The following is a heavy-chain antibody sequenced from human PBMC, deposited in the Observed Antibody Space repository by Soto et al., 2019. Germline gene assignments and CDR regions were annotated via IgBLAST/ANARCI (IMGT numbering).Heavy chain of an antibody. J-gene: IGHJ5*02. V-gene: IGHV4-31*03. CDR1: GGSISSGGYY. CDR3: ARASARPPHNWFDP. CDR2: IYYSGST. D-gene: IGHD6-6*01. Sequence: SETLSLTCTVSGGSISSGGYYWSWIRQHPGKGLEWIGYIYYSGSTYYNPSLKSRVTISVDTSKNQFYLKLSSVTAADTAVYYCARASARPPHNWFDPWGQGTLVTVSS.